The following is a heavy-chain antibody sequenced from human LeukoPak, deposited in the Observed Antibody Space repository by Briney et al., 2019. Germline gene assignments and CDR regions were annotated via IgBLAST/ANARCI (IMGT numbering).Heavy chain of an antibody. CDR3: ARSLYSSGWTPYFDY. J-gene: IGHJ4*02. D-gene: IGHD6-19*01. Sequence: SDTLSLTCAVSGGSISSSKWWSWVRQPPGKGLEWIGEIYHSGSTNYNPSLKSRVTISVDKSKNQFSLKLSSVTAADTAVYYCARSLYSSGWTPYFDYWGQGTLVTVSS. CDR1: GGSISSSKW. CDR2: IYHSGST. V-gene: IGHV4-4*02.